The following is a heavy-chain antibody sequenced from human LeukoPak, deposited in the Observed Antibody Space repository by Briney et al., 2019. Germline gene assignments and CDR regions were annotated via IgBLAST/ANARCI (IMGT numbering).Heavy chain of an antibody. D-gene: IGHD2-2*02. CDR1: GGSISSYY. J-gene: IGHJ6*02. V-gene: IGHV4-59*12. CDR3: ARVRASRWEDIVVVPATTPSKYYYGMDV. CDR2: IYYSGST. Sequence: SETLSLTCTVSGGSISSYYWSWIRQPPGKGLEWIGYIYYSGSTYYNPSLKSRVTISVDTSKNQFSLKLSSVTAADTAVYYCARVRASRWEDIVVVPATTPSKYYYGMDVWGQGTTVTVSS.